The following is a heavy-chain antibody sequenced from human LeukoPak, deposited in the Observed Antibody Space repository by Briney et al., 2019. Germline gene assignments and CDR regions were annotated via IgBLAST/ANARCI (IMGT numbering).Heavy chain of an antibody. J-gene: IGHJ4*02. D-gene: IGHD3-22*01. CDR3: AGGHNYDSSGYYY. V-gene: IGHV1-2*02. CDR1: GYTFTGYY. CDR2: INPNSGGT. Sequence: ASVKVSCKASGYTFTGYYMHWVRQAPGQGLEWMGWINPNSGGTNYAQKFQGRVTMTRDTSISTAYMELSRLRSDDTAVYYCAGGHNYDSSGYYYWGQGTLVTVSS.